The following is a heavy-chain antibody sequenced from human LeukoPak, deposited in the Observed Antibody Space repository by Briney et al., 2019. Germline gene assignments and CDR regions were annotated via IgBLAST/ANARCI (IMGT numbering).Heavy chain of an antibody. D-gene: IGHD7-27*01. CDR3: ARSALGWFDP. J-gene: IGHJ5*02. CDR2: IYYTGSA. Sequence: SETLSLTCTVSGGSLDGYYWSWIRQSPGKGLEWIGYIYYTGSAFYNPSLKSRVIISVDTSKNQFSLKLSSVTAADTAVYYCARSALGWFDPWGQGTLVTVSS. CDR1: GGSLDGYY. V-gene: IGHV4-59*01.